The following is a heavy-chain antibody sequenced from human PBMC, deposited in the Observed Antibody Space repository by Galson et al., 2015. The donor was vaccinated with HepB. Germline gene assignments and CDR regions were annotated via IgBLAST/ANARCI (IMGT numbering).Heavy chain of an antibody. V-gene: IGHV1-2*04. J-gene: IGHJ4*02. CDR1: GYTFTGYY. Sequence: SVKVSCKASGYTFTGYYMHWVRQAPGQGLEWMGWINPNSGGTNYAQKFQGWVTMTRDTSISTAYMELSRLRSDDTAVYYCARVGGYSSGWYEGDFDYWGQGTLVTVSS. CDR3: ARVGGYSSGWYEGDFDY. CDR2: INPNSGGT. D-gene: IGHD6-19*01.